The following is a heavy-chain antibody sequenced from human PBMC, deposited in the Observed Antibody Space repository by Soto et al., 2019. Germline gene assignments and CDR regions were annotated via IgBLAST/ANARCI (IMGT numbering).Heavy chain of an antibody. CDR3: ARGRYFDWAYYFDY. CDR2: IYYSGST. D-gene: IGHD3-9*01. V-gene: IGHV4-30-4*01. CDR1: GGSISSGDYY. Sequence: PSEALSLSCTVSGGSISSGDYYWRWIRQPPGKGLEWIGYIYYSGSTYYNPSLKSRVTISVDTSKNQFSLKLSSVTAAVTAVYYCARGRYFDWAYYFDYWGQGTLVTVSS. J-gene: IGHJ4*02.